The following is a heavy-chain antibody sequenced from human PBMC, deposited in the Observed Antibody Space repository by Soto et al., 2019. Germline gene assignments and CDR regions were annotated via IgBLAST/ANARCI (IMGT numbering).Heavy chain of an antibody. CDR3: TRDASRDSSARGWFDP. V-gene: IGHV3-21*01. D-gene: IGHD6-13*01. CDR2: ISSNSAYI. CDR1: GFTFRSFT. J-gene: IGHJ5*02. Sequence: VGSLRLSGAASGFTFRSFTMNWVRQAPGKGLEWVSTISSNSAYIYYTDALRGRFTISRDNAKNSLHLQMNSLRAEDAAVYYCTRDASRDSSARGWFDPWGPGTLVTVSS.